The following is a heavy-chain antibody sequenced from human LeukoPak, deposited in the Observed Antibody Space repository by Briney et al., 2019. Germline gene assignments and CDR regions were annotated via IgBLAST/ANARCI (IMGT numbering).Heavy chain of an antibody. CDR2: ISDDGRNT. D-gene: IGHD6-6*01. V-gene: IGHV3-23*01. J-gene: IGHJ4*02. Sequence: TGGSLRLSCIASGFTFSSFGMNWVRRAPAKGLEWVSAISDDGRNTYYADSEKGLFTISRDNSKNTLYLQVNSLRTDDTAVYYCAKRVPYSSSSVYFDKWGQGTPVTVSS. CDR1: GFTFSSFG. CDR3: AKRVPYSSSSVYFDK.